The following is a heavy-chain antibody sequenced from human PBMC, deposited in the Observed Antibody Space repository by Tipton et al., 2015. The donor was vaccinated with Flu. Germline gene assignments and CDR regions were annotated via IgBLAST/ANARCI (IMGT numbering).Heavy chain of an antibody. Sequence: LRLSCTVSGGSINSVSHYWSWIRQPAGKGLEWIGRVFTTGITDYNPSLKSRVTISIDTSKDQFSLKLTSVTAADTAVYYCATDHANTDAFDIWGQGTMVTVSS. CDR1: GGSINSVSHY. D-gene: IGHD1-14*01. V-gene: IGHV4-61*02. CDR3: ATDHANTDAFDI. J-gene: IGHJ3*02. CDR2: VFTTGIT.